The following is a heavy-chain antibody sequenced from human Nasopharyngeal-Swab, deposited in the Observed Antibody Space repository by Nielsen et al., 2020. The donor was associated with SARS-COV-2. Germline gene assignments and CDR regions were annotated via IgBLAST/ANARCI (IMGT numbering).Heavy chain of an antibody. Sequence: GGSLRLSCEGSGYSFSNYWISWVRQVPGKGLEWMGKVDPSYSYTDYSPSLRGHVTISVDRSISTAYLQWSSLKASDTAMYYCARQYQNYFGSGDYHGAFDIWGQGTMVTVSS. J-gene: IGHJ3*02. D-gene: IGHD3-10*01. CDR1: GYSFSNYW. V-gene: IGHV5-10-1*01. CDR2: VDPSYSYT. CDR3: ARQYQNYFGSGDYHGAFDI.